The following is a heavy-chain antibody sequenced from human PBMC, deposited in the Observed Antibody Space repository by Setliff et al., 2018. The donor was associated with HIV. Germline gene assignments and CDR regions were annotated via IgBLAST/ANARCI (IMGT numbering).Heavy chain of an antibody. V-gene: IGHV3-74*01. D-gene: IGHD6-13*01. J-gene: IGHJ4*02. CDR1: GFTFSSYW. CDR3: ARGWANSYSSSPS. Sequence: TGGSLRLSCAAPGFTFSSYWMHWVRQAPGKGLVWVSRIKSDGSSTSYADSVKGRFTISRDNAKNSLYLQMNSLRAEDTAVYYCARGWANSYSSSPSWGQGTLVTVSS. CDR2: IKSDGSST.